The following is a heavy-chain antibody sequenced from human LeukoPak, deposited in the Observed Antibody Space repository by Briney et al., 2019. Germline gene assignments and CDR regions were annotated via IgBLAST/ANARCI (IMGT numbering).Heavy chain of an antibody. CDR3: ARDSGDIVVVPAAPGAY. J-gene: IGHJ4*02. V-gene: IGHV1-18*01. CDR2: ISAYNGNT. D-gene: IGHD2-2*01. Sequence: ASVKVSCKASGYTVTSYGISWVRQAPGQGLEWMGWISAYNGNTNYSQKLQGRVTMTTDTSTRTAYMELRSLRSDDTAVYYCARDSGDIVVVPAAPGAYWGQGTLVTVSS. CDR1: GYTVTSYG.